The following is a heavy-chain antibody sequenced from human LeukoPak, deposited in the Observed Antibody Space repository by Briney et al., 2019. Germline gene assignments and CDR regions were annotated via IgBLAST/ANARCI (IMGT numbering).Heavy chain of an antibody. CDR1: GFTFSNYW. V-gene: IGHV3-74*01. CDR2: ISSDGSRT. CDR3: ERGPPNYYAPRGAFDI. D-gene: IGHD3-10*01. J-gene: IGHJ3*02. Sequence: PGGSLRLSCAASGFTFSNYWMYWVRQAPGKGLVWVSRISSDGSRTSYADSVKGRFTISRDNAKNTLYLQMNSLRAEDTAVYYCERGPPNYYAPRGAFDIGGKGTMSPSLQ.